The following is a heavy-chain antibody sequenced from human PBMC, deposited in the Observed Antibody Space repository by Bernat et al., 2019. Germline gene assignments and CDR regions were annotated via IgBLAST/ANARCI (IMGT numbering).Heavy chain of an antibody. CDR1: GFSLSNARMG. V-gene: IGHV2-26*01. Sequence: QVTLKESGPVLVKPTETLTLTCTVSGFSLSNARMGVSWIRQPPGKALEWLAHIFSNDEKSYSTSLKSSLTISKDTSKSPMVLTMTNMDPVNTATYSCARILFEVPNSNNWYFDLWGRGTLVTVSS. J-gene: IGHJ2*01. D-gene: IGHD6-13*01. CDR3: ARILFEVPNSNNWYFDL. CDR2: IFSNDEK.